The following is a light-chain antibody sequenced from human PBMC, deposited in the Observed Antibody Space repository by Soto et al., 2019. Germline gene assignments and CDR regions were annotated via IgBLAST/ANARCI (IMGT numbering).Light chain of an antibody. Sequence: EIVLTQSPGALSLSPGERATLSCRASQSVSSNYLAWYQRKPGQTPRLLIYAASSRATGVPDRFSGSGSGTDFTLTISRLEPGDFAVYYCQHYGRSPATFGQGTKVEIK. V-gene: IGKV3-20*01. J-gene: IGKJ1*01. CDR2: AAS. CDR3: QHYGRSPAT. CDR1: QSVSSNY.